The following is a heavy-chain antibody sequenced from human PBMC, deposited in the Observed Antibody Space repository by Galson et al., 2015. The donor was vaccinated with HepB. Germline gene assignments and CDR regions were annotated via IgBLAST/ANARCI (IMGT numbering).Heavy chain of an antibody. CDR1: GFTFSSYA. V-gene: IGHV3-23*01. J-gene: IGHJ6*02. Sequence: SLRLSCAVSGFTFSSYAMSWVRQAPGKGLEWVSSISGRGGTTYYADSVKGRFTISRDNSKSTLYLQMNSLRAEDTAAYYCAKSSRDFWRGDYYYYDMDVWGQGTTVTVSS. CDR2: ISGRGGTT. CDR3: AKSSRDFWRGDYYYYDMDV. D-gene: IGHD3-3*01.